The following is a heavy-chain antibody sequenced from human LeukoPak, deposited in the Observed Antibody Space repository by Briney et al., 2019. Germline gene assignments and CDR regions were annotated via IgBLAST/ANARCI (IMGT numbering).Heavy chain of an antibody. V-gene: IGHV3-48*04. CDR2: ISSSSSTI. Sequence: GGSLRLFCAASGFTFSSYSMNWVRQAPGKGLEWVSYISSSSSTIYYADSVKGRFTISRDNAKNSLYLQMNSLRAEDTAVYYCASSSGCRYWGQGTLVTVSS. CDR3: ASSSGCRY. D-gene: IGHD6-19*01. CDR1: GFTFSSYS. J-gene: IGHJ4*02.